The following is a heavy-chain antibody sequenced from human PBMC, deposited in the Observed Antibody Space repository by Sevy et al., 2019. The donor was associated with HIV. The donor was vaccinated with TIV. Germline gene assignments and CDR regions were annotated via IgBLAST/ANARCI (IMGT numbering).Heavy chain of an antibody. Sequence: GGSLRLSCPASGFTFSNYWMSWVRQAPGKGLECVANINQDGSEKYYLDSVKGRFIVSRDNAKNSLYLQMNSLRAEDSAVYYCAREQITGSKPHYFDSWGQGTLVTVSS. CDR2: INQDGSEK. V-gene: IGHV3-7*01. CDR3: AREQITGSKPHYFDS. D-gene: IGHD1-7*01. J-gene: IGHJ4*02. CDR1: GFTFSNYW.